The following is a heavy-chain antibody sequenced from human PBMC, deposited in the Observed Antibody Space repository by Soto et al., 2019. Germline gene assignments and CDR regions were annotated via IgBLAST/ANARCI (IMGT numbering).Heavy chain of an antibody. CDR1: GFIFTRYS. V-gene: IGHV3-21*06. CDR3: ARESEDLTSNFDY. J-gene: IGHJ4*02. Sequence: PGGSLRLSCAASGFIFTRYSMNWVRQAPGKGLEWVSSISSTTNYIYYGDSMKGRFTISRVNAKNSLYLEMNSLRAEDTAVYYCARESEDLTSNFDYWGQGTLVTVSS. CDR2: ISSTTNYI.